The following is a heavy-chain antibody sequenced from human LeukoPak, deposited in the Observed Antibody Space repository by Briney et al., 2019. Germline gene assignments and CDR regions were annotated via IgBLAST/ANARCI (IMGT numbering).Heavy chain of an antibody. CDR2: IYSGCGT. V-gene: IGHV3-66*01. Sequence: GGSLRLSCAASGFIVSSHYMSWGRQAPGKRLEWVSVIYSGCGTYYADSVKGRFTISSDNSKNPLYLQINSLRAEDTAVYYCARALIGYYFDYWGQGTLVTVSS. CDR1: GFIVSSHY. J-gene: IGHJ4*02. D-gene: IGHD2-8*01. CDR3: ARALIGYYFDY.